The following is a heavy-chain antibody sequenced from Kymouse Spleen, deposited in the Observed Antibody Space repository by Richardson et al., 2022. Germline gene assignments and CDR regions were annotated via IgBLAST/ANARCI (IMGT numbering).Heavy chain of an antibody. V-gene: IGHV3-33*01. J-gene: IGHJ4*02. Sequence: QVQLVESGGGVVQPGRSLRLSCAASGFTFSSYGMHWVRQAPGKGLEWVAVIWYDGSNKYYADSVKGRFTISRDNSKNTLYLQMNSLRAEDTAVYYCARDAGYSSGWTGYWGQGTLVTVSS. CDR3: ARDAGYSSGWTGY. CDR2: IWYDGSNK. D-gene: IGHD6-19*01. CDR1: GFTFSSYG.